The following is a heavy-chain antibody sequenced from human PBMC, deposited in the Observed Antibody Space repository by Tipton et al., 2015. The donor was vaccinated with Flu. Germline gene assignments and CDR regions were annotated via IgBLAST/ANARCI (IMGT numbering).Heavy chain of an antibody. CDR3: ATTTYYYGSGTHDY. V-gene: IGHV4-38-2*01. D-gene: IGHD3-10*01. CDR2: VYHGGTT. J-gene: IGHJ4*02. Sequence: TLSLTCAVSGDSISSDYYWGWIRQPPGKGLEWIGWVYHGGTTYYNPSLKGRVAISLDTFNNQFSLKLTSVTAADTAVYFCATTTYYYGSGTHDYWGQGTLVTASS. CDR1: GDSISSDYY.